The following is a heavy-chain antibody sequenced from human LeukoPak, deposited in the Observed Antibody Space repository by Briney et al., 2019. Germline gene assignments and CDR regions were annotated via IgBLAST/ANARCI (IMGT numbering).Heavy chain of an antibody. CDR3: ARDYYDSSGYYYY. D-gene: IGHD3-22*01. Sequence: ASVKVSCKASGYTFTGHYIHRVRQAPGQGLEWMGWISAYNGNTNYAQKLQGRVTMTTDTSTSTAYMELRSLRSDDTAVYYCARDYYDSSGYYYYWGQGTLVTVSS. J-gene: IGHJ4*02. CDR2: ISAYNGNT. V-gene: IGHV1-18*04. CDR1: GYTFTGHY.